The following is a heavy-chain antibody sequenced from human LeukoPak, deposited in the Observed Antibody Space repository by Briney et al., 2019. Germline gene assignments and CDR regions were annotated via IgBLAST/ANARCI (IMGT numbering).Heavy chain of an antibody. CDR2: ISSRYDTI. CDR1: GFTFSTYS. CDR3: AGDLWSYYAFDI. J-gene: IGHJ3*02. D-gene: IGHD1-26*01. V-gene: IGHV3-48*01. Sequence: GGSLRLSCAASGFTFSTYSMNWVRQAPGKGLEWVSYISSRYDTIYYADSVKGRFTISRDNAKSSLYLQMNSLRAEDTAVYYCAGDLWSYYAFDIWGQGTMVTVSS.